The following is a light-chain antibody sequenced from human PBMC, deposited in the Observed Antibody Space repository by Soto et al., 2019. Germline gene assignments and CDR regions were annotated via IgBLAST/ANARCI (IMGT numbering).Light chain of an antibody. J-gene: IGKJ1*01. CDR2: KAS. V-gene: IGKV1-5*03. CDR3: QHYNSYSEA. Sequence: DIQMTQSPSTLSGSVGDRVTITCRASQTISSWLAWYQQKPGKAHKXLIYKASTLKSGVPSRFSGSGSGTELTITISSLQPDDGETYYCQHYNSYSEAFGQGTKVDIK. CDR1: QTISSW.